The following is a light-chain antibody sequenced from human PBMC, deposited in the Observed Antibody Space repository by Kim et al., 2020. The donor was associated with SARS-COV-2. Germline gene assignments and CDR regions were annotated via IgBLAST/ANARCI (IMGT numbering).Light chain of an antibody. CDR3: QAWDSSTAV. J-gene: IGLJ2*01. CDR1: KLGDKY. CDR2: QDN. V-gene: IGLV3-1*01. Sequence: SVSPGQTASITCSGDKLGDKYACWYQQKPGQPPVLVIYQDNKRPSGSPERFSGSNSGNTATLTISGTQAMDEADYYCQAWDSSTAVFGGGTQLTVL.